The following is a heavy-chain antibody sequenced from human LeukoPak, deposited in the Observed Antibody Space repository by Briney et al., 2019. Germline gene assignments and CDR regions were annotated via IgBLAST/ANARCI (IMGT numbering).Heavy chain of an antibody. D-gene: IGHD5-24*01. CDR1: GGTFSSYA. Sequence: ASVKVSCKASGGTFSSYAISWVRQAPGQGLEWMGRIIPILGIANYAQKFQGRVTITADKSTSTAYMELSSLRSEDTAVYYCARDLVRDGYNPGRDYWGQGTLVTVSS. J-gene: IGHJ4*02. CDR3: ARDLVRDGYNPGRDY. V-gene: IGHV1-69*04. CDR2: IIPILGIA.